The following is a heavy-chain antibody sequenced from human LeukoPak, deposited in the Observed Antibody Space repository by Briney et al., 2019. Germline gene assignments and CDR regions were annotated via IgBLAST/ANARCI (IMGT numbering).Heavy chain of an antibody. CDR2: ISGSGGST. Sequence: GGSLRLSCAASGFTFSSYAMSWVRQAPGKGLEWVSAISGSGGSTYYADSVKGRFTIFRDNSKNTLYLQMNSLRAEDTAVYYCAKRAPPNYYDSSGYYYMDYWGQGTLVTVSS. CDR1: GFTFSSYA. V-gene: IGHV3-23*01. J-gene: IGHJ4*02. D-gene: IGHD3-22*01. CDR3: AKRAPPNYYDSSGYYYMDY.